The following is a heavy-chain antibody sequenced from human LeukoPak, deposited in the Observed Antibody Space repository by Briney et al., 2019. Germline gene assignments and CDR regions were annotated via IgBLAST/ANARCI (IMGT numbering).Heavy chain of an antibody. J-gene: IGHJ4*02. CDR1: GGSISSYY. CDR3: ARDSPSGSYDY. D-gene: IGHD1-26*01. Sequence: SETLSLTCTVSGGSISSYYWSWIRQPPGKGREWIGYIYYSGSTNYNPSLKSRVTISVDTSKNQFSLKLSSVDTADTYVDYCARDSPSGSYDYWGQGTLVTVSS. CDR2: IYYSGST. V-gene: IGHV4-59*01.